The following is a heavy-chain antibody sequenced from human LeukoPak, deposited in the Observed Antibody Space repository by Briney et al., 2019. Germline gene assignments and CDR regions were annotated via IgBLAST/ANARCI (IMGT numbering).Heavy chain of an antibody. CDR1: GFTFSSYG. Sequence: GGSLRLSCAASGFTFSSYGMHWVRQAPGKGLEWVAFIRYDGSNKYYADSVKGRFTISRDNSKNTLYLQMNSLRAADTAVYYCAKDRIRAAADYYYYYYMDVWGKGTTVTISS. V-gene: IGHV3-30*02. D-gene: IGHD6-13*01. J-gene: IGHJ6*03. CDR2: IRYDGSNK. CDR3: AKDRIRAAADYYYYYYMDV.